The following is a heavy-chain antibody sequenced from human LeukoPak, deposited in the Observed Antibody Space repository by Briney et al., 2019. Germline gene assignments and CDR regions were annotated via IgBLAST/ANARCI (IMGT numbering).Heavy chain of an antibody. CDR3: TRDSWYTTTGSYYGMDV. CDR2: TYYRAKWYN. Sequence: SQTLSLTCAISGDSVSSNSAAWNWIRQSPSRGLEWLGRTYYRAKWYNDYAVSVKSRITVNPDTSKNQFSLQLKSVIPDDTAVYYSTRDSWYTTTGSYYGMDVWGQGTSVTVSS. V-gene: IGHV6-1*01. CDR1: GDSVSSNSAA. J-gene: IGHJ6*02. D-gene: IGHD6-13*01.